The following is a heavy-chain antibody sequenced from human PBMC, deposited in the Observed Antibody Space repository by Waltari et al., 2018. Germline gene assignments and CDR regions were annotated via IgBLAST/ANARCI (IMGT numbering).Heavy chain of an antibody. D-gene: IGHD5-18*01. CDR1: GFTFSSSG. V-gene: IGHV3-33*06. CDR2: IWYDGSNK. Sequence: QVQLVESGGGVVQPGRSLRLSCAASGFTFSSSGMHWVRQAPGKGLEWVAVIWYDGSNKYYADSVKGRFTISRDNSKNTLYLQMNSLRAEDTAVYYCTKGHVDTAMVIDYWGQGTLVTVSS. CDR3: TKGHVDTAMVIDY. J-gene: IGHJ4*02.